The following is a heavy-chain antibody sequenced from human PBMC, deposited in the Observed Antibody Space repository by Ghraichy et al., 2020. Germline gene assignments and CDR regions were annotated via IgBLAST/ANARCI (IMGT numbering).Heavy chain of an antibody. Sequence: SVKVSCKASGGTFSSYAISWVRQAPGQGLEWMGGIIPIFGTANYAQKFQGRVTITADESTSTAYMELSSLRSEDTAVYYCARAPGQQLVWYNWFDPWGQGTLVTVSS. V-gene: IGHV1-69*13. D-gene: IGHD6-13*01. CDR2: IIPIFGTA. CDR1: GGTFSSYA. J-gene: IGHJ5*02. CDR3: ARAPGQQLVWYNWFDP.